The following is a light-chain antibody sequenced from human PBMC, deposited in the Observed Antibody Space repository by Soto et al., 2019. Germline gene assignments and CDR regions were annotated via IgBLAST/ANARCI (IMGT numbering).Light chain of an antibody. CDR2: GAS. J-gene: IGKJ4*01. CDR1: QSVSSSY. Sequence: EIVLTQSPGTLSLSPGERATLSCRASQSVSSSYLAWYQQKPGQAPRLLIYGASSRATGIPDRLSGSGSGTDFTLTNSRLEPEDFAVYYCQQYGSSPLTFGGGIKLEIK. V-gene: IGKV3-20*01. CDR3: QQYGSSPLT.